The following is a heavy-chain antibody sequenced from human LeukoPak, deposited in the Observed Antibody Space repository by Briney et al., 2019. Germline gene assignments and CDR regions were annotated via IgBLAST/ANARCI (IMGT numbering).Heavy chain of an antibody. CDR1: GFTFSSYG. CDR3: AKDPTSNYYDFWSGYYEDY. D-gene: IGHD3-3*01. CDR2: IGYDGSNK. V-gene: IGHV3-30*02. J-gene: IGHJ4*02. Sequence: PVGSLRLSCAASGFTFSSYGMHWVRQAPGKGLEWVAFIGYDGSNKYYADSVKGRFTISRNNSKNTLYLQMNSLRAEDTAVYYCAKDPTSNYYDFWSGYYEDYWGQGTLVTVSS.